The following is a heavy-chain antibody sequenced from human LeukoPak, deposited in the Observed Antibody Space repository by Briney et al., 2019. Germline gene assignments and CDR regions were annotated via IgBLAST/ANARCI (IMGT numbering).Heavy chain of an antibody. V-gene: IGHV1-3*04. J-gene: IGHJ4*02. CDR1: GYTFTNYP. CDR2: INTDNGNT. D-gene: IGHD3-22*01. CDR3: APLIGAYFDY. Sequence: GASVKVSCKTSGYTFTNYPMHWMRQAPGQRLEWMGWINTDNGNTKYSQKFQGRVAFTRDTSASTAYMELNSLTSEDTSVYYCAPLIGAYFDYWGQGTLVIVSS.